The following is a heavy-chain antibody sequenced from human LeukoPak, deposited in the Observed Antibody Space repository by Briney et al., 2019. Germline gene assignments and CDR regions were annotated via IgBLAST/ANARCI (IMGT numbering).Heavy chain of an antibody. J-gene: IGHJ4*02. CDR2: IKPKTDGETT. Sequence: GGSLRLSCAASGFNFNFVRMSWVRQAPGKGLEWVGRIKPKTDGETTEYAAPVKDRFSISRDDSKSMMYLQMNSLKTEDTAVYYCITPLPYSAQGGQGTLVTVSS. CDR1: GFNFNFVR. CDR3: ITPLPYSAQ. V-gene: IGHV3-15*01. D-gene: IGHD2-21*01.